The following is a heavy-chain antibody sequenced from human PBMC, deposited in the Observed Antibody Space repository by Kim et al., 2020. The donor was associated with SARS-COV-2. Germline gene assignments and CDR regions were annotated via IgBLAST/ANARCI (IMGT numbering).Heavy chain of an antibody. CDR3: RSEVEVGAIGSRSSDY. Sequence: GGSLRLSCAASGFTFSNAWMSWVRQAPGKGLEWVGRIKSKTDGGTTDYAAPVKGRFTISRDDSKNTLYLQMNSLKTEDTAVYYCRSEVEVGAIGSRSSDYWGQGTLVTVSA. D-gene: IGHD1-26*01. V-gene: IGHV3-15*01. CDR2: IKSKTDGGTT. CDR1: GFTFSNAW. J-gene: IGHJ4*02.